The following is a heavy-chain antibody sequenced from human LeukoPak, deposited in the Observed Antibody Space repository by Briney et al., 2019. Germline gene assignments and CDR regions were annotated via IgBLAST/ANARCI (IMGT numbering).Heavy chain of an antibody. Sequence: SETLSLPCTVSGVSISNSYWNWIRQPAGKGLEWIGRMYVSGTTNYNPSLRSRVTMSVDTSKNQFSLRLGSVTAADTAVYYFAKENYYDSSGYSEGMDVWGQGTTVTVS. CDR3: AKENYYDSSGYSEGMDV. D-gene: IGHD3-22*01. CDR1: GVSISNSY. J-gene: IGHJ6*02. CDR2: MYVSGTT. V-gene: IGHV4-4*07.